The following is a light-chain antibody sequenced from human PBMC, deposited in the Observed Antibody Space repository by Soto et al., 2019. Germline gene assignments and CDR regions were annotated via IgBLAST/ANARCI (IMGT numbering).Light chain of an antibody. CDR1: QSVSTT. V-gene: IGKV3-15*01. CDR3: QQYNNWPLIT. CDR2: GAS. J-gene: IGKJ5*01. Sequence: EIMMTQSPTTPSVSPRERATLSFRARQSVSTTLAWYQQNPGQAPRPLIYGASTRATGIPARFSGSGSGTEFTLTISSLQSEDFAVYYCQQYNNWPLITFGQGTRLEIK.